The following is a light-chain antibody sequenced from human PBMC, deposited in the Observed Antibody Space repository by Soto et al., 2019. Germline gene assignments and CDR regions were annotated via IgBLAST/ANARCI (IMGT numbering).Light chain of an antibody. V-gene: IGKV3-20*01. CDR1: QSVSSSY. Sequence: EIVLTQSPGTLSLSPGERATLSCRASQSVSSSYLAWYQQKPGQAPRLLIYGASSRATGIPDRFSGSGSGTNLTLTISRREQEDVAAYYWRPYGSSPRTFGEGTKVDIK. CDR3: RPYGSSPRT. CDR2: GAS. J-gene: IGKJ1*01.